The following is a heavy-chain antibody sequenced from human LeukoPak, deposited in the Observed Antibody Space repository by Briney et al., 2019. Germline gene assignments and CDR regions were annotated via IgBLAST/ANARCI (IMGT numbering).Heavy chain of an antibody. CDR3: ARAIVVVNLGAFDI. J-gene: IGHJ3*02. V-gene: IGHV4-30-4*01. CDR1: GGSISSGDYY. CDR2: IYYSGST. D-gene: IGHD3-22*01. Sequence: PSETLSLTCTVSGGSISSGDYYWSWIRQPPGKGLEWIGYIYYSGSTYYNPSLKSRVTISVDTSKNQFSLKLSSVTAADTAVYYCARAIVVVNLGAFDIWGQGTMVTVSS.